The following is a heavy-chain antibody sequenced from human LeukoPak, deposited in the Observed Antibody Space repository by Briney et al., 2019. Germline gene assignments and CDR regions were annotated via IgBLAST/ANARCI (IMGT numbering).Heavy chain of an antibody. J-gene: IGHJ3*02. CDR1: GFTVSSNY. D-gene: IGHD2-2*01. CDR2: IYSGGST. CDR3: ARYGAQDIVVVPAALADAFDI. V-gene: IGHV3-66*02. Sequence: PGGSLRLSCAASGFTVSSNYMSWVRQAPGKGLEWVSVIYSGGSTYYADSVKGRFTISRDNSKNTLYLQMNSLRAEDTAVYYCARYGAQDIVVVPAALADAFDIWGQGTMVTVSS.